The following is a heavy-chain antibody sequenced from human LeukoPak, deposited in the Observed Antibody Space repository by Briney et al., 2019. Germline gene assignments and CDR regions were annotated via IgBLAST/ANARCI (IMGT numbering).Heavy chain of an antibody. CDR3: ARDGGIVVVPAAIGDYYYYMDV. Sequence: SVKVSCKASGGTFSSYAISWVRQAPGQGLEWMGGIIPIFGTANYAQKFQGRVTITTDESTSTAYMELSSLRSEDTAVYYCARDGGIVVVPAAIGDYYYYMDVWGKGTTVTVSS. J-gene: IGHJ6*03. V-gene: IGHV1-69*05. D-gene: IGHD2-2*01. CDR2: IIPIFGTA. CDR1: GGTFSSYA.